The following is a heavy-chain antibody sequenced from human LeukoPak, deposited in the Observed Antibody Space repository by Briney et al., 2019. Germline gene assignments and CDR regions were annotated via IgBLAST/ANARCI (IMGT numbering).Heavy chain of an antibody. V-gene: IGHV1-18*01. CDR3: ARDSLPGQAVAGRRFVY. CDR1: GYTFTSYG. Sequence: GALVKVSCKASGYTFTSYGISWVRQAPGQGLEWMGWISTYNGNTNYAQKLHGRVTMTTDTSTSTAYMDLRSLRSDDTAVYYCARDSLPGQAVAGRRFVYWGQGTLVTVSS. D-gene: IGHD6-19*01. CDR2: ISTYNGNT. J-gene: IGHJ4*02.